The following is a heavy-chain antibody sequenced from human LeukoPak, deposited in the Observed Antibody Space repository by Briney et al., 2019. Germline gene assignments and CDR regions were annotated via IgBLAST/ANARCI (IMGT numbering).Heavy chain of an antibody. Sequence: SETLSLTCTVSGGSISSSSYYRGWIRQPPGKGLEWIGSIYYSGSTYYNPSLKSRVTISVDTSKNQFSLKLSSVTAADTAVYYCARQEYSTPGENAFDIWGQGTMVTVSS. D-gene: IGHD6-6*01. V-gene: IGHV4-39*01. J-gene: IGHJ3*02. CDR2: IYYSGST. CDR1: GGSISSSSYY. CDR3: ARQEYSTPGENAFDI.